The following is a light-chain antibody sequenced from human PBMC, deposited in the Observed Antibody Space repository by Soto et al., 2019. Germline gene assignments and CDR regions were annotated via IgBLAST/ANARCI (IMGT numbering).Light chain of an antibody. CDR3: SSYTSSKTRI. Sequence: QSALTQPASVSGSLGQSITISCTGTSSDVGAYNYVSWYQQHPGKVPKLMIYDVGNRPSGVSNRFSGSKSGNTASLTISGLQTEDEADYYCSSYTSSKTRIFGGGTKVTVL. V-gene: IGLV2-14*01. CDR1: SSDVGAYNY. J-gene: IGLJ2*01. CDR2: DVG.